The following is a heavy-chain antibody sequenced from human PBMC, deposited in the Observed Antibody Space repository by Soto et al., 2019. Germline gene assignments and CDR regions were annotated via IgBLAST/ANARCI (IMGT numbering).Heavy chain of an antibody. CDR2: IWYDGTNK. CDR1: GFTFSTYG. J-gene: IGHJ4*02. D-gene: IGHD6-25*01. Sequence: QVQLVESGGGVVQPGRSLRLSCAASGFTFSTYGIHWVHQAPGKGLEWVAFIWYDGTNKYYADSVKGRFTISRDNSKNTLYLQMNSLRAEDTAVYYCARGAAVLDYWGQGTLVTVSS. V-gene: IGHV3-33*01. CDR3: ARGAAVLDY.